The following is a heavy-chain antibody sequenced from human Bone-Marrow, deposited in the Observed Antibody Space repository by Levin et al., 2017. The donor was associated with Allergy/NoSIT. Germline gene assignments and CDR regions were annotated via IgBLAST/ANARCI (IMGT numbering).Heavy chain of an antibody. V-gene: IGHV1-18*01. J-gene: IGHJ4*02. CDR1: GYTFTSYG. D-gene: IGHD5-24*01. CDR3: ARTPRRDGYNWEFDY. Sequence: ASVKVSCKASGYTFTSYGISWVRQAPGQGLEWMGWISAYNGNTNYAQKLQGRVTMTTDTSTSTAYMELRSLRSDDTAVYYCARTPRRDGYNWEFDYWGQGTLVTVSS. CDR2: ISAYNGNT.